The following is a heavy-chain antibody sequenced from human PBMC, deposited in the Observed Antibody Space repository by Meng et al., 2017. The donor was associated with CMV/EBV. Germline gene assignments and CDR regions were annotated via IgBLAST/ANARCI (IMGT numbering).Heavy chain of an antibody. D-gene: IGHD1-26*01. Sequence: GESLKISCAASGFTFSSYWMHWVRQAPGKGLLWVSCINSDGSSISYADSVKGRFTISRDNAKNTLYLQMNSLRAEDTALYYCAKVGSGSYWYYFDYWGQGTLVTVSS. J-gene: IGHJ4*02. CDR1: GFTFSSYW. CDR2: INSDGSSI. CDR3: AKVGSGSYWYYFDY. V-gene: IGHV3-74*01.